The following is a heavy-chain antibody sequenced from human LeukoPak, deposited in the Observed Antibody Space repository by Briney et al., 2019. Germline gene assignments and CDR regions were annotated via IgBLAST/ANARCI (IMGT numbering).Heavy chain of an antibody. D-gene: IGHD6-13*01. CDR2: IYYSGST. V-gene: IGHV4-39*01. Sequence: SETLSLTCTVSGGSICSSSYYWGWIRQPPGRGLEWIGSIYYSGSTYYNPSLKSRVTISVDTSKNQFSLKLSSVTAADTAVYYCARQGGVVLAAANYFDYWGQGTLVTVSS. CDR3: ARQGGVVLAAANYFDY. CDR1: GGSICSSSYY. J-gene: IGHJ4*02.